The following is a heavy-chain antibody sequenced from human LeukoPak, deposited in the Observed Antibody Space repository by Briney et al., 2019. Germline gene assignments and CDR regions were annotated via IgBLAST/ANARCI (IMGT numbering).Heavy chain of an antibody. Sequence: SETLPLTCTVSGGSISNYYWSWIRQPPGKGLEFIGYIYYNGRTDYNPSLKSRVTISVDTSKNHFSLKLTSVTAADTAVYFCARGDYPDSQRFDPWGQGILVTVSS. CDR3: ARGDYPDSQRFDP. CDR2: IYYNGRT. D-gene: IGHD3-22*01. CDR1: GGSISNYY. J-gene: IGHJ5*02. V-gene: IGHV4-59*01.